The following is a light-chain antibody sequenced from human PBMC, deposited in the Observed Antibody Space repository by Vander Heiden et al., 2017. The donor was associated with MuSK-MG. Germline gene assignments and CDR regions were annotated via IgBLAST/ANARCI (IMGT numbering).Light chain of an antibody. Sequence: DIQMTQSPSSLSASVGDRVTITCRASQGISNSLAWYQQKPGKAPKLLLYAASRLESGVPSRFSGSGYGMYYTLTISSRQPEDFAPYYCQQDESNLPITFGQGTRLEIK. J-gene: IGKJ5*01. CDR3: QQDESNLPIT. CDR1: QGISNS. CDR2: AAS. V-gene: IGKV1-NL1*01.